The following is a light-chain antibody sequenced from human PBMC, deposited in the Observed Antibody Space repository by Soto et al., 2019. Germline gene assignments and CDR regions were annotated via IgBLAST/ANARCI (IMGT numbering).Light chain of an antibody. Sequence: ESVLTHSPGTLSLSPGEKATLSCRASQSVSSSYLAWYQQKPGQAPRLLIYGASSRATGIPDRFSGSGSGTDFTLTVSRLEPEDFAVYYWQQFGSSSWTFGQGTKVDIK. J-gene: IGKJ1*01. CDR3: QQFGSSSWT. CDR1: QSVSSSY. CDR2: GAS. V-gene: IGKV3-20*01.